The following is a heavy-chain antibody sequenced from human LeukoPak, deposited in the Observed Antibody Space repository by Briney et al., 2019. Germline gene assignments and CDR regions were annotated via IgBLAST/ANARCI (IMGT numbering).Heavy chain of an antibody. CDR3: ARRYCSGGSCDQQFDY. V-gene: IGHV1-18*01. J-gene: IGHJ4*02. Sequence: ASVKVSCKASGYTFTSYGISWVRQAPGQGLEWMGWISAYNGNTNYAQKLQGRVTMTTDTSTSTAYMELRSLRSDDTAVYYCARRYCSGGSCDQQFDYWGQGTLVTVSS. CDR1: GYTFTSYG. D-gene: IGHD2-15*01. CDR2: ISAYNGNT.